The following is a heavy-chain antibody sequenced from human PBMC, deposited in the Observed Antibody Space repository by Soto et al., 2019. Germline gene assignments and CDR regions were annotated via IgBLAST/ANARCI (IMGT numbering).Heavy chain of an antibody. V-gene: IGHV3-23*01. CDR1: GFTFSSYA. CDR2: LSGSGGST. J-gene: IGHJ4*02. D-gene: IGHD3-3*01. CDR3: AKVAPYDFWSGYSSYYFDY. Sequence: EVQLLESGGGLVQPGGSLRLSCAASGFTFSSYAMSWVRQAPGKGLEWVSALSGSGGSTYYADSVKGRFTISRDNSKNTLYLQMNSLRAEDTAVYYCAKVAPYDFWSGYSSYYFDYWGQGTLVTVSS.